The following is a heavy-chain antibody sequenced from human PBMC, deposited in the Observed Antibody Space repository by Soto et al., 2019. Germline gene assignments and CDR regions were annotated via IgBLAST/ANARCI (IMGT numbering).Heavy chain of an antibody. J-gene: IGHJ4*02. Sequence: QVQLQESGPGLVKPSQTLSLTCTVSGGSISSGDYYWSWIRQPPGKGLEWIGYIYYSGSTYYNPSRKRRVTISVDTSKNQFSLKLSSVTAADTAVYYCARQDTAMGLIDYWGQGTLVTVSS. CDR3: ARQDTAMGLIDY. D-gene: IGHD5-18*01. CDR1: GGSISSGDYY. CDR2: IYYSGST. V-gene: IGHV4-30-4*01.